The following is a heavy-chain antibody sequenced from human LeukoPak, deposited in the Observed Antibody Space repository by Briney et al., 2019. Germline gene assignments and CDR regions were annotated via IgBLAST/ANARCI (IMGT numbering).Heavy chain of an antibody. V-gene: IGHV1-2*02. CDR2: INLNSGGT. J-gene: IGHJ5*02. Sequence: ASVYLSCNSSGYTFTGYNIHWVRHAPAPGIGRMWWINLNSGGTNYAQKFHSRVTITRDTSISTAHMVLSGQRSDDTAVYYCASDIHYYGSGSPRSYNWFDPWGQGNLVTVSA. CDR3: ASDIHYYGSGSPRSYNWFDP. CDR1: GYTFTGYN. D-gene: IGHD3-10*01.